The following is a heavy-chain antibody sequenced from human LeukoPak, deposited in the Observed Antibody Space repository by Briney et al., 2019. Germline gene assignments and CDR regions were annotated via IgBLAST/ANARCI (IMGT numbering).Heavy chain of an antibody. D-gene: IGHD6-19*01. CDR2: ISAYNGNT. CDR3: AREAPVAAGSDAFDI. CDR1: GYTFTSYG. Sequence: GASVKVSCKASGYTFTSYGISWVRQAPGQGLEWMGWISAYNGNTNYAQKLQGRVTMTTDTSTNTAYMEVRSLRSDDTAVYYCAREAPVAAGSDAFDIWGQGTMATVSS. V-gene: IGHV1-18*01. J-gene: IGHJ3*02.